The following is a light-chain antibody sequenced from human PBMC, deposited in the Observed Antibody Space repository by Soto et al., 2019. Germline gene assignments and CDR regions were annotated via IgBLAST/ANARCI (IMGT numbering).Light chain of an antibody. J-gene: IGLJ2*01. V-gene: IGLV2-14*01. Sequence: QSALTQPASVSGSPGQSITISCTGTSSDVGGYNYVSWYQQHPGKAPKLMIYDVSNRPSGVSNRFPGSKSGNTASLTISGLQAEDEADYYRSSYTSSSTVVFGGGTKLTVL. CDR1: SSDVGGYNY. CDR2: DVS. CDR3: SSYTSSSTVV.